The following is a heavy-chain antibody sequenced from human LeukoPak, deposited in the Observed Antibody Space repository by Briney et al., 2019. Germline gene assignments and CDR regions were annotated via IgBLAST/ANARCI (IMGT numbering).Heavy chain of an antibody. J-gene: IGHJ3*02. V-gene: IGHV4-61*02. CDR2: IYTSGST. Sequence: PSETLSLTCTVSGGFIGSGSYYWSWIRQPAGKGLEWIGRIYTSGSTNYNPSLKSRVTISVDTSKNQFSLKLSSVTAADTAVYYCARVNVRHAFDIWGQGTMVTVSS. D-gene: IGHD6-6*01. CDR3: ARVNVRHAFDI. CDR1: GGFIGSGSYY.